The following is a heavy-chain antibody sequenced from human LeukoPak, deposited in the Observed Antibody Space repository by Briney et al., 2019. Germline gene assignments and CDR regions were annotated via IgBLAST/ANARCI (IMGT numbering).Heavy chain of an antibody. Sequence: SETLSLTCTVSGGSISSYYWSWIRQPPGKGLEWIGYIYYSGSTNYNPSLKSRVTISVDTSKNQFSLKLSSVTAADTAVYYCARLRPAAPLAKYYFDYWGQGTLVTVSS. CDR2: IYYSGST. CDR1: GGSISSYY. J-gene: IGHJ4*02. D-gene: IGHD2-2*01. CDR3: ARLRPAAPLAKYYFDY. V-gene: IGHV4-59*08.